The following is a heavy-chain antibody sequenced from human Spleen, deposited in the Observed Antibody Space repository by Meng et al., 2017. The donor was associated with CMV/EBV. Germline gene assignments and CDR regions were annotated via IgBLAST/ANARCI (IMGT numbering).Heavy chain of an antibody. J-gene: IGHJ6*02. CDR1: GGSISSSSYY. V-gene: IGHV4-39*07. CDR3: ARSTLVRKVDYFYGLDV. CDR2: LYYSGKV. Sequence: GSLRLSCTVSGGSISSSSYYWGWIRQPPGKGLEWIGSLYYSGKVFYNPSLKRRVTISADTSNNQFSLRLNSVTAADTAVFYCARSTLVRKVDYFYGLDVWGQGTTVTVSS. D-gene: IGHD3-10*01.